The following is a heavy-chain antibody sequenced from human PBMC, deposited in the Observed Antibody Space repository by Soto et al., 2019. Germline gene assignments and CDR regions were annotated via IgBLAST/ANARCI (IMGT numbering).Heavy chain of an antibody. Sequence: EDSMNLSCKGSRNRFTSDWIGWMRQMPGKGLGWMGIIYLGDSNTRYSPTFQGQVTISADRSISTVYLQWSSLKASDTAMYYCATNFYCYSNRCYKVAYWCQGSLVTVVS. V-gene: IGHV5-51*01. D-gene: IGHD2-2*02. CDR2: IYLGDSNT. CDR1: RNRFTSDW. J-gene: IGHJ4*02. CDR3: ATNFYCYSNRCYKVAY.